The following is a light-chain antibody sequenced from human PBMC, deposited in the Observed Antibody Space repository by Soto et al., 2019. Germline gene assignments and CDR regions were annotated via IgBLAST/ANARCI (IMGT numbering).Light chain of an antibody. Sequence: EIVLTQSPGTLSLSPGQRATLSCRASHSVNSRYLAWYQQKPGQAPRLLIYGASSSATGIPDRFNGSGSGTDFTLTISRLEPEDFAVYFCQHYDNSPYTFGQGTKLEI. V-gene: IGKV3-20*01. CDR3: QHYDNSPYT. J-gene: IGKJ2*01. CDR2: GAS. CDR1: HSVNSRY.